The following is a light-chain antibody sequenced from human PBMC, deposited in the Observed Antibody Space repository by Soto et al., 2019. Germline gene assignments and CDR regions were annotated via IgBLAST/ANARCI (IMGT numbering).Light chain of an antibody. CDR2: DNN. V-gene: IGLV1-51*01. J-gene: IGLJ2*01. CDR1: SSNIGKNY. Sequence: QSVLTQPPSVSAAPGQKVTISCSGSSSNIGKNYVTWYQQLPGTAPKLLIYDNNQRPSGIPDRFSGSKSGTSATLGITGLQTGDEAEYYCGTWDSSLSAVVFGGGTKVTVL. CDR3: GTWDSSLSAVV.